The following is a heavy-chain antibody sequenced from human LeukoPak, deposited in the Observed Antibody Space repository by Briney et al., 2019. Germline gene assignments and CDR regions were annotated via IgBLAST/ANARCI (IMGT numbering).Heavy chain of an antibody. V-gene: IGHV1-69*06. Sequence: GASVKVSCKASGYTFTSYYMHWVRQAPGQGLEWMGGIIPIFGTANYAQKFQGRVTITADKSTSTAYTELSSLRSEDTAVYYCARKVPNDSSGYYYRGQFDPWGQGTLVTVSS. CDR2: IIPIFGTA. CDR3: ARKVPNDSSGYYYRGQFDP. CDR1: GYTFTSYY. D-gene: IGHD3-22*01. J-gene: IGHJ5*02.